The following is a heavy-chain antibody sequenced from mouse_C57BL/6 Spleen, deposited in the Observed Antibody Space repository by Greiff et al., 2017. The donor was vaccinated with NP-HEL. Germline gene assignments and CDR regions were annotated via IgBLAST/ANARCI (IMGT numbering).Heavy chain of an antibody. V-gene: IGHV1-19*01. CDR3: AQTAQATRAMDY. CDR2: INPYNGGT. CDR1: GYTFTDYY. Sequence: EVQLQQSGPVLVKPGASVKMSCKASGYTFTDYYMNWVKQSHGKSLEWIGVINPYNGGTSYNQKFKGKATLTVDKSSSTAYMELNSLTSEDSAVYYCAQTAQATRAMDYWGQGTSVTVSS. J-gene: IGHJ4*01. D-gene: IGHD3-2*02.